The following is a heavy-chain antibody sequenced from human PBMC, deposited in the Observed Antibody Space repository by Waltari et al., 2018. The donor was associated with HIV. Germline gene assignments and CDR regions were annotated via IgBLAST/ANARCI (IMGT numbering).Heavy chain of an antibody. CDR3: ASRSSGRVAYGLDV. V-gene: IGHV3-21*01. CDR2: ISRVSGHM. J-gene: IGHJ6*02. Sequence: EVQLVESGGGLVKPGGSLRLSCAGSGFTFSRYGMNWVRQAPGKGLGWVAYISRVSGHMKSADSVKGRFTISRDNANNSLYLQINSLRAEDTAVYYCASRSSGRVAYGLDVWGQGTTVIVSS. D-gene: IGHD6-19*01. CDR1: GFTFSRYG.